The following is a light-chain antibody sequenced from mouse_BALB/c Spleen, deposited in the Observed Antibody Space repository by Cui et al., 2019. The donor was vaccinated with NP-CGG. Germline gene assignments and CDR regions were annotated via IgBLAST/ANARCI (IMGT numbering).Light chain of an antibody. CDR3: ALWYSNHWV. V-gene: IGLV1*01. CDR2: GTN. J-gene: IGLJ1*01. Sequence: QAVVTEESALTTSPGEKVPLTCRQSTGAVTTSNKANWVQEKPDHLFTGLIVGTNNRAPGVPARFSGSLIGDKAALTITGAQTEDEAIYFCALWYSNHWVFGGGTKLTVL. CDR1: TGAVTTSNK.